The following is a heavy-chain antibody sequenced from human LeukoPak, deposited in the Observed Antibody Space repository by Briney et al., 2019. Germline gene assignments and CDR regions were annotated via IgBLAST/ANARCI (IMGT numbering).Heavy chain of an antibody. J-gene: IGHJ5*02. CDR3: ARAGIAASKFDP. V-gene: IGHV4-59*07. CDR1: AGSIIRYY. Sequence: SDTLSLTCTVSAGSIIRYYSGCIPEPPGKGLWCVGYIYYSGSTNYSPSLKSRVTISVDTSKNQFSLKLSSVTAADTAGYYCARAGIAASKFDPWGQGTLVTVSS. CDR2: IYYSGST. D-gene: IGHD6-13*01.